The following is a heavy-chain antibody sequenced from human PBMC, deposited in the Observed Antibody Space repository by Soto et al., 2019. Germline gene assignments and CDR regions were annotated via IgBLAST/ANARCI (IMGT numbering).Heavy chain of an antibody. CDR2: TYYSGYT. V-gene: IGHV4-59*06. Sequence: PSETLSLTCTVSGGSISSYYWNWIRQHPGKGLEWIGYTYYSGYTYYNPSLKSRVTITVDTSKNQFSLKLSSVTAADTAVYYCAREPSIWGQGTLVTVSS. CDR3: AREPSI. CDR1: GGSISSYY. J-gene: IGHJ4*02.